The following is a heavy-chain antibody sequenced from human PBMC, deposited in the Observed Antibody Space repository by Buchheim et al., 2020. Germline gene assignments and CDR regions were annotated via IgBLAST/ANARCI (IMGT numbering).Heavy chain of an antibody. CDR1: GFTFDDYG. J-gene: IGHJ4*02. CDR3: ARLHSSGWSPYYFDY. CDR2: FNWYGGST. V-gene: IGHV3-20*01. Sequence: EVQLVESGGGVVRPGESLRLSCAASGFTFDDYGMSWVRQAPGKGLEWVSAFNWYGGSTGYVDSVKGRFTIPRDHAKHSLYLQMNSLRAEDTALYHCARLHSSGWSPYYFDYWGQGTL. D-gene: IGHD6-19*01.